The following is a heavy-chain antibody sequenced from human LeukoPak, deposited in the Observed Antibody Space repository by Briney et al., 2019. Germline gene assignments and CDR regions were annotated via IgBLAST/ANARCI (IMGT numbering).Heavy chain of an antibody. CDR1: GFTFSSYW. CDR3: ARGGTSIAARPPGY. J-gene: IGHJ4*02. V-gene: IGHV3-7*01. Sequence: GGSLRLSCAASGFTFSSYWMSWVRQAPGKGLEWVANIKQDGSEKYYVDSVKGRFTISRDNAKNSLYLQMNSLRAEDTAVYYCARGGTSIAARPPGYWGQGTLVTVSS. D-gene: IGHD6-6*01. CDR2: IKQDGSEK.